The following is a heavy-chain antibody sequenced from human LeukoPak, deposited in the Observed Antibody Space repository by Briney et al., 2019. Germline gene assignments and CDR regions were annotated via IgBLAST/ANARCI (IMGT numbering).Heavy chain of an antibody. CDR1: GFTFSSYA. V-gene: IGHV3-23*01. J-gene: IGHJ4*02. CDR3: ARGDYDYVWGSYRSPYYFDY. CDR2: ISGSGGST. Sequence: GGSLRLSCAASGFTFSSYAMSWVRQAPGKGLEWVSAISGSGGSTYYADSVKGRFTISRDNSMNTLYLQMNSLRAEDTAVYYCARGDYDYVWGSYRSPYYFDYWGQGTLVTVSS. D-gene: IGHD3-16*02.